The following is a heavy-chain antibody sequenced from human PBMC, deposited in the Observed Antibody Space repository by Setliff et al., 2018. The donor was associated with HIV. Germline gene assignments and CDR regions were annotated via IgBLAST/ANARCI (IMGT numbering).Heavy chain of an antibody. CDR2: GYSSGST. V-gene: IGHV4-59*12. CDR1: GGSISGYY. D-gene: IGHD6-13*01. Sequence: SETLSLTCTVSGGSISGYYWSWIRQPPGKGLEWIGYGYSSGSTNYNPSLNSRVTILVDTPQKQFSLMLKTVTAADTAVYYCARGRDSSSWEYHYMDVWCKGTTVTVSS. CDR3: ARGRDSSSWEYHYMDV. J-gene: IGHJ6*03.